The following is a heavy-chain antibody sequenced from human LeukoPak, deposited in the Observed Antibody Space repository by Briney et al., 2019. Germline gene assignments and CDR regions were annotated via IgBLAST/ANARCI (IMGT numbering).Heavy chain of an antibody. D-gene: IGHD6-13*01. CDR3: ARGGASGTGYSSSWYARYYYYGMVV. CDR1: GGSFSGYY. Sequence: SETLSLTCAVYGGSFSGYYWSWIRQPPGKGLEWIGEINHSGSTNYNPSLKSRVTISVDTSKNQFSLKLSSVTAADTAVYYCARGGASGTGYSSSWYARYYYYGMVVWGQGTTVTVSS. CDR2: INHSGST. J-gene: IGHJ6*02. V-gene: IGHV4-34*01.